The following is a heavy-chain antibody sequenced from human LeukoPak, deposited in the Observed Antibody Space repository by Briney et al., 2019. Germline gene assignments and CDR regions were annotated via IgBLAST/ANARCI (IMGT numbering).Heavy chain of an antibody. CDR2: IYYSGST. CDR1: GGSISSSSYY. Sequence: SETLSLTCTVSGGSISSSSYYWGWIRQPPGKGLEWIGYIYYSGSTNYNPSLKSRVTISVDTSKNQFSLKLSSVTAADTAVYYCVGGSYLLDYWGQGTLVTVSS. CDR3: VGGSYLLDY. D-gene: IGHD1-26*01. J-gene: IGHJ4*02. V-gene: IGHV4-61*05.